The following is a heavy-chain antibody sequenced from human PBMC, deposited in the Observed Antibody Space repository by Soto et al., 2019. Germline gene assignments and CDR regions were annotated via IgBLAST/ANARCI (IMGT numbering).Heavy chain of an antibody. Sequence: GASVKVSCKASGYTFTGYYMHWVRQAPGQGLEWMGWINPNSGGTNYAQKFQGWVTMTRDTSISTAYMELSRLRSDDTAVYYCASGPSHITGILPKVYYYYMDVWGKGTTVTVSS. J-gene: IGHJ6*03. CDR1: GYTFTGYY. CDR3: ASGPSHITGILPKVYYYYMDV. V-gene: IGHV1-2*04. CDR2: INPNSGGT. D-gene: IGHD1-20*01.